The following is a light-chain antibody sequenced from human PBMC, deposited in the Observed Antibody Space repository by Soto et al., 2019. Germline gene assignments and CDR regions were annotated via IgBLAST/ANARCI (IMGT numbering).Light chain of an antibody. CDR3: QHYDTPFT. CDR1: QSVSSR. Sequence: EVVLTHSPGTLSLSPCERATLSCRASQSVSSRLAWYQQKPGQAPRLLIYGASTGATGIPARFSGSGSGTDFTLTISRLEPEDFALYYCQHYDTPFTFGPGTKVDI. J-gene: IGKJ3*01. V-gene: IGKV3-20*01. CDR2: GAS.